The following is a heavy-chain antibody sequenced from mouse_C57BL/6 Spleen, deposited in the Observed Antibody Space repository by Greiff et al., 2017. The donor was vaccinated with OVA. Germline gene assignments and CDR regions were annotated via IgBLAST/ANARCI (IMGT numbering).Heavy chain of an antibody. J-gene: IGHJ3*01. D-gene: IGHD3-2*02. Sequence: VQLKQSGPELVKPGASVKISCKASGYSFTDSNMNWVKQSNGKSLEWIGVINPNSGSTSYNQKFKGKATLTVDQSSSTAYMQRNSLTSEDSAVYYCATKTAQATSFAYWGQGTLVTVSA. CDR2: INPNSGST. CDR1: GYSFTDSN. V-gene: IGHV1-39*01. CDR3: ATKTAQATSFAY.